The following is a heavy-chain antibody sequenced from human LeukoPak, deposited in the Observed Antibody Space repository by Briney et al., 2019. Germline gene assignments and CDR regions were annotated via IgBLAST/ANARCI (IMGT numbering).Heavy chain of an antibody. Sequence: ASVKVSRKASGYTFTGYYMHWVRQAPGQGLEWMGWINPNSDGTNYAQKFQGRVTMTRDTSISTAYMELSRLRSDDTAVYYCARLHVDGYKDYWGQGTLVAVSS. CDR1: GYTFTGYY. V-gene: IGHV1-2*02. CDR3: ARLHVDGYKDY. J-gene: IGHJ4*02. CDR2: INPNSDGT. D-gene: IGHD5-24*01.